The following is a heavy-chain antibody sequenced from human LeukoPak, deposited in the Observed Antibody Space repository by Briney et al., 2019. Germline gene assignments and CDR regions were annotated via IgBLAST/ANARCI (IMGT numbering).Heavy chain of an antibody. J-gene: IGHJ3*02. V-gene: IGHV4-34*01. D-gene: IGHD2-21*01. CDR3: ARFSKITRGDWGDAFDI. CDR2: INAGGST. CDR1: GGSFSDYF. Sequence: SETLSLTCSVYGGSFSDYFWGWIRQAPGEGLEWIGEINAGGSTNYNPAFMTRVVVTVDRSKNDFSLTMNFVTAADTAVYYCARFSKITRGDWGDAFDIWGQGTTVIVSS.